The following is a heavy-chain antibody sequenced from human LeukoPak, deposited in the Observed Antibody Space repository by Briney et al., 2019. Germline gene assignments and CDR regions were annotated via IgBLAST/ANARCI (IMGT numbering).Heavy chain of an antibody. Sequence: GGSLRLSCAASGFSFTNAWMNWVRQAPGKGLEWVGRIKSKTDGGAIHYAAPVRGRFSISRDDSINTVYLQMDSLKADDTAVYYCLTRLRSTIGVDYWGQGTVVSVCS. CDR1: GFSFTNAW. CDR3: LTRLRSTIGVDY. V-gene: IGHV3-15*01. J-gene: IGHJ4*01. CDR2: IKSKTDGGAI. D-gene: IGHD5/OR15-5a*01.